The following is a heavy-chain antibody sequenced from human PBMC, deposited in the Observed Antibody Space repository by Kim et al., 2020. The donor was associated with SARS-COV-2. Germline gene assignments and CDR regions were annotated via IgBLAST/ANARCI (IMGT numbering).Heavy chain of an antibody. CDR3: ARGAVHIAAAVNRLCDY. J-gene: IGHJ4*02. CDR2: ISYDGSNK. D-gene: IGHD6-13*01. Sequence: GGSLRLSCAASGFTFSSYGMHWVRQAPGKGLEWVAIISYDGSNKYYADSVKGRFTISRDNSKNTLYLQMNSLRAEDTAVYYCARGAVHIAAAVNRLCDYWGQGTLVTVSS. V-gene: IGHV3-33*05. CDR1: GFTFSSYG.